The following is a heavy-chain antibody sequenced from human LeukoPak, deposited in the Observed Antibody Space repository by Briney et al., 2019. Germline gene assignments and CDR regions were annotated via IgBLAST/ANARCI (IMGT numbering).Heavy chain of an antibody. Sequence: LGWVANTNKDGSEKWYVDSVKGRFTISRDNAKNSLYLQMNSLRAEDTAVYYCARDLPPTYYWGQGTLVTVSS. CDR2: TNKDGSEK. CDR3: ARDLPPTYY. V-gene: IGHV3-7*01. J-gene: IGHJ4*02.